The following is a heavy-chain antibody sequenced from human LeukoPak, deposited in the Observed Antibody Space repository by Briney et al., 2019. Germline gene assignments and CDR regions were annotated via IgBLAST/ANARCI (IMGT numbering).Heavy chain of an antibody. J-gene: IGHJ6*03. Sequence: TSETLSLTCTVSGGSISGYYWSWIRQSPQTRLEXXXNVYPDGNSKYTPSLASRVAISADTSRNQVSLTLSSVTAADTAVYYCARHERSGYLDYYYYYMDVWGRGTSVTVSS. D-gene: IGHD3-3*01. V-gene: IGHV4-59*08. CDR1: GGSISGYY. CDR3: ARHERSGYLDYYYYYMDV. CDR2: VYPDGNS.